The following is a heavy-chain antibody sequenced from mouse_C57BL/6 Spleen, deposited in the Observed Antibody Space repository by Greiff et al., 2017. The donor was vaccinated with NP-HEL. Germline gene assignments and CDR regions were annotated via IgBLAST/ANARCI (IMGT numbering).Heavy chain of an antibody. CDR2: IDPSASYT. Sequence: QVQLQQPGAELVMPGASVKLSCKASGYTFTSYWMHWVKQRPGQGLEWIGEIDPSASYTNYNQKFKGKSTLTVDKSSSTAYMQLSSLTSEDSAVYYCARGRITTEVYAMDYWGQGTSVTVSS. CDR1: GYTFTSYW. J-gene: IGHJ4*01. CDR3: ARGRITTEVYAMDY. D-gene: IGHD1-1*01. V-gene: IGHV1-69*01.